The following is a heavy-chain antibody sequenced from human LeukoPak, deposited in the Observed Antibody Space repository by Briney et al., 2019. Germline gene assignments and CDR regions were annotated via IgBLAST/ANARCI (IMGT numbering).Heavy chain of an antibody. J-gene: IGHJ3*02. V-gene: IGHV1-18*01. D-gene: IGHD1-14*01. Sequence: GASVKVSCKASGYTFTSYGISWVRQAPGQGREWMGWISAYNGNTNYAQKLQGRVTMTTDTSTSTAYMELRSLRSDDTAVYYCARAFIARNPPDAFDIWGQGTMVTVSS. CDR3: ARAFIARNPPDAFDI. CDR2: ISAYNGNT. CDR1: GYTFTSYG.